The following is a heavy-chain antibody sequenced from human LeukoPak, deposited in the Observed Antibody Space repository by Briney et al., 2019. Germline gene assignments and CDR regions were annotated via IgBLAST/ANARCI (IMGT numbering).Heavy chain of an antibody. V-gene: IGHV1-69*06. D-gene: IGHD4-17*01. Sequence: VASVKVSCKASGGTFSSYAISWVRQAPGQGLEWMGGIIPIFGTANYAQKFQGRVTITADKSTSTAYMELSSLRSEDTAVYYWARAPRYGDYGDYYYYGMDVWGKGTTVTVSS. CDR2: IIPIFGTA. CDR3: ARAPRYGDYGDYYYYGMDV. J-gene: IGHJ6*04. CDR1: GGTFSSYA.